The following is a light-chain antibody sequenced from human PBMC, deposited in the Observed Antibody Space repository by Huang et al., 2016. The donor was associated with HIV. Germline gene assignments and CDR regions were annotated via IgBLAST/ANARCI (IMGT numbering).Light chain of an antibody. V-gene: IGKV1-9*01. J-gene: IGKJ3*01. CDR2: DAS. CDR3: QQLSAYPLS. CDR1: HDINTY. Sequence: QLTQSPSSLSASIGDRVTIACRASHDINTYLAWYQQKPGRAPKLLIYDASTLQTGVPSRFRGFGSGTAFSLTITSLQPDDFAVYYGQQLSAYPLSFGPGTTVD.